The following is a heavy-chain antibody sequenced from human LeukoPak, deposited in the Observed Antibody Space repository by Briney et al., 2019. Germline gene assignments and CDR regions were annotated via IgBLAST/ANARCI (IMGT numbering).Heavy chain of an antibody. J-gene: IGHJ4*02. CDR2: IYYSGST. D-gene: IGHD6-13*01. Sequence: PSETLSLTCTVSGGSISSYYWGWLRQPPGKGLEWIGYIYYSGSTNYNPSLKSRVTISVDTSKDQFSLKLSSVTAADTAVYYCARDRGGYSSSWYDYWGQGTLVTVSS. V-gene: IGHV4-59*01. CDR1: GGSISSYY. CDR3: ARDRGGYSSSWYDY.